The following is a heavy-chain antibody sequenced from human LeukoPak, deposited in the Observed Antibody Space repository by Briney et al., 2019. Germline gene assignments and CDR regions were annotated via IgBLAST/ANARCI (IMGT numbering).Heavy chain of an antibody. Sequence: SQTLSLTCAISGDSVSSNSAVWNWIKQSPSRGLEWLGRTYYRSKWHNEYAESVKSRISITSDTSKNQFSLQLNSVTPEDTAEYFCAGTTDYSSFLAFWGQGTLVTVPS. CDR2: TYYRSKWHN. J-gene: IGHJ4*02. CDR3: AGTTDYSSFLAF. CDR1: GDSVSSNSAV. D-gene: IGHD4-11*01. V-gene: IGHV6-1*01.